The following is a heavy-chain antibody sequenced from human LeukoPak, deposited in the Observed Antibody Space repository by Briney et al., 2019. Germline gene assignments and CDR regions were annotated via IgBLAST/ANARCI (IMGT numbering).Heavy chain of an antibody. Sequence: GGSLRLSCAASGVSLSSYAMSWGRQAPGKGLEWGSSISGSGGTTYYADSVKGRFTISRDNSKNMLYLQVSSLRAEDTAIYYCAKDRGNYYDTPRFDPWGQGTLVTVSS. D-gene: IGHD3-22*01. J-gene: IGHJ5*02. CDR3: AKDRGNYYDTPRFDP. CDR1: GVSLSSYA. CDR2: ISGSGGTT. V-gene: IGHV3-23*01.